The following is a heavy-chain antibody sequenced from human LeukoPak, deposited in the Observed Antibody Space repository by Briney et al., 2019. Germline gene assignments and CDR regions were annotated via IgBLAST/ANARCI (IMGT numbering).Heavy chain of an antibody. CDR2: INPNSGGT. V-gene: IGHV1-2*02. CDR3: ASLDCGGDCYSGKN. D-gene: IGHD2-21*02. J-gene: IGHJ4*02. Sequence: ASVKVSCKASGYTFTGYYMHWVRQAPGQRLEWMGWINPNSGGTNYAQKFQGRVTMTRDTSISTAYMELSRLRSDDTAVYYCASLDCGGDCYSGKNWGQGTLVTVSS. CDR1: GYTFTGYY.